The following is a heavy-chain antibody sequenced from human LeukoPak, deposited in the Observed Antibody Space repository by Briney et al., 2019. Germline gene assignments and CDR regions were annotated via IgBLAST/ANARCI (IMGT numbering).Heavy chain of an antibody. CDR1: GGSINSSSYY. D-gene: IGHD3-10*01. Sequence: PSETLSLTCTVSGGSINSSSYYWGWIRQPPGKGLEWIGSIFYSGNTYDNPSLKSRVTISVDTSKNQFSLKLSSVTAADTAVYYCARADGSDYFDYWGQGTLVTVSS. CDR3: ARADGSDYFDY. CDR2: IFYSGNT. J-gene: IGHJ4*02. V-gene: IGHV4-39*07.